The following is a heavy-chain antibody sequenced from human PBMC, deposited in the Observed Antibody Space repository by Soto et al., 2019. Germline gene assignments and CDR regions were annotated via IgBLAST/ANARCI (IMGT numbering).Heavy chain of an antibody. Sequence: SETLSLTCAVYGGSFSGYYWSWIRQPPGKGLEWIGEINHSGSTNYNPSLKSRVTISVDTSKNQFSLKLSSVTAADTAVYCCARGRRIAAAGTGNWFDPWGQGTLVTVSS. CDR3: ARGRRIAAAGTGNWFDP. CDR1: GGSFSGYY. J-gene: IGHJ5*02. V-gene: IGHV4-34*01. CDR2: INHSGST. D-gene: IGHD6-13*01.